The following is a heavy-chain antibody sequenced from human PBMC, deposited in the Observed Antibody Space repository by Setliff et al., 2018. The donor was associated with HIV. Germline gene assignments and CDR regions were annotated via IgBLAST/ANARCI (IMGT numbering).Heavy chain of an antibody. V-gene: IGHV4-39*01. CDR3: ARSVPRYCSGGSCYPPLFDY. J-gene: IGHJ4*02. CDR1: GGPVTSSSYF. CDR2: IYHSGTI. Sequence: SETLSLTCTVSGGPVTSSSYFWGWVRQPPGKGLEWIGSIYHSGTIYYSPSLKSRVTMSVDTSKNQFSLNLSSVTAADTGVYYCARSVPRYCSGGSCYPPLFDYWGQGTLVTVSS. D-gene: IGHD2-15*01.